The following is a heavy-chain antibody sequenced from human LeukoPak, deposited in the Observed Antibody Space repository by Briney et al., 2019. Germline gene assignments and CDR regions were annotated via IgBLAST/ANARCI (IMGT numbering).Heavy chain of an antibody. Sequence: LETLSLTCSVSDGSINSYYWNWIRRPPGKGLEWIGYIYYNGNTNYSPSLKIRVTMSVDTSKNLFSLKVSSVTAADTAVYYCARGRSNYYGMDVWGQGTTVTVSS. D-gene: IGHD1-26*01. V-gene: IGHV4-59*01. CDR1: DGSINSYY. CDR3: ARGRSNYYGMDV. CDR2: IYYNGNT. J-gene: IGHJ6*02.